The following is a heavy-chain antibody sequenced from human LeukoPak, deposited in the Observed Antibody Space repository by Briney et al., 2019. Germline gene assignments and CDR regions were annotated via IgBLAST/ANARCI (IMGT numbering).Heavy chain of an antibody. J-gene: IGHJ4*02. D-gene: IGHD1-14*01. CDR1: GGSFSGYY. CDR2: IYHSGST. Sequence: PSETLSLTCAVYGGSFSGYYWGWIRQPPGKGLEWIGSIYHSGSTYYNPSLKSRVTISVDTSKNQFSLKLSSVTAADTAVYYCARDLRDRVHNRPEPFDYWGQGTLVTVSS. CDR3: ARDLRDRVHNRPEPFDY. V-gene: IGHV4-38-2*02.